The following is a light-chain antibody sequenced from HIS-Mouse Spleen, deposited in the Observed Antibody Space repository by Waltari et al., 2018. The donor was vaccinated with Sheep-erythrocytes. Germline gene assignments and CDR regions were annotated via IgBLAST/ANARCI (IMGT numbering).Light chain of an antibody. CDR1: HIGRKS. J-gene: IGLJ1*01. V-gene: IGLV3-21*03. CDR2: DDS. CDR3: QVWDSSSDHYV. Sequence: SYVLTQPPSVSVAPGKTARITWGGNHIGRKSGHWYQQKPGQAPVLVVYDDSDRPSGIPERFSGSNSGNTATLTISRVEAGDEADYYCQVWDSSSDHYVFGTGTKVTVL.